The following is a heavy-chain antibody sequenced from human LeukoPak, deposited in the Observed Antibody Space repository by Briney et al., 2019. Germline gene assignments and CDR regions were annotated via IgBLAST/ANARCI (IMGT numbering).Heavy chain of an antibody. V-gene: IGHV1-3*01. CDR1: GYTFTSYG. Sequence: ASVKVSCKASGYTFTSYGISWVRQAPGQRLEWMGWINAGNGNTKYSQKFQGRVTITRDTSASTAYMELSSLRSEDTAVYYCARAVGATTAGGYYFDYWGQGTLVTVSS. CDR2: INAGNGNT. D-gene: IGHD1-26*01. CDR3: ARAVGATTAGGYYFDY. J-gene: IGHJ4*02.